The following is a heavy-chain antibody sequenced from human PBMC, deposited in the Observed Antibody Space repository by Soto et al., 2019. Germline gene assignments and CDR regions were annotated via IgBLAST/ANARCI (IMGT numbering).Heavy chain of an antibody. D-gene: IGHD4-17*01. CDR1: GFTFSSYA. Sequence: EVQLLESGGGLVQPGGSLRLSCAASGFTFSSYAMSWVRQAPGKGLEWVSAISGSGGSTYYADSVKGRFTISRDNSKNTLDLQMHSLRSEDTAVYYCEKDGTVTTYVDSFDILGQGTMVTVSS. J-gene: IGHJ3*02. CDR2: ISGSGGST. CDR3: EKDGTVTTYVDSFDI. V-gene: IGHV3-23*01.